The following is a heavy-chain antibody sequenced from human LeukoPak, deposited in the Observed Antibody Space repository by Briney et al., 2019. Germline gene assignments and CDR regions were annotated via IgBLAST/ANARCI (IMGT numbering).Heavy chain of an antibody. J-gene: IGHJ4*02. CDR1: GFTFSSYS. CDR2: ISSSSSYI. V-gene: IGHV3-21*01. D-gene: IGHD6-13*01. Sequence: PGGSLRLSCAASGFTFSSYSMNWVRQAPGKGLEWVSSISSSSSYIYYADSVKGRFTIYRDNDKNSLYLQMNSLRAEDTAVYYCARDAGIAAGVGYWGQGTLVTVPS. CDR3: ARDAGIAAGVGY.